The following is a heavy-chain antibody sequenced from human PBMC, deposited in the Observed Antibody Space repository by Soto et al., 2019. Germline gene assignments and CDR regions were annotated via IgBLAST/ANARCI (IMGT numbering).Heavy chain of an antibody. CDR3: ARAVGAKHDSFDV. CDR2: IYYSGSS. Sequence: SETLSLTCTVSGGSTSSYYWSWVRQPPGRGLEWIGYIYYSGSSNYNPSLKSRLTMSVDTSKNQFSLKLSSVTAADTAGYYCARAVGAKHDSFDVWAQGTMVT. D-gene: IGHD1-26*01. J-gene: IGHJ3*01. CDR1: GGSTSSYY. V-gene: IGHV4-59*01.